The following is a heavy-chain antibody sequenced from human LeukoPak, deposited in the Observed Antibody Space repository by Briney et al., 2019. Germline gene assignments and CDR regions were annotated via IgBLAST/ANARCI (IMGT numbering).Heavy chain of an antibody. Sequence: GGSLRLSCAASGFTFSTFEMNWVRQAPGKWLEWVSYIRSSLRPIYYADSVKGRFTISRDNAQNSLYLQMNNLRAEDTAVYYCARVLSYYDSSGSYGDCYFDLWGRGTLVTVSS. V-gene: IGHV3-48*03. CDR3: ARVLSYYDSSGSYGDCYFDL. J-gene: IGHJ2*01. CDR1: GFTFSTFE. CDR2: IRSSLRPI. D-gene: IGHD3-22*01.